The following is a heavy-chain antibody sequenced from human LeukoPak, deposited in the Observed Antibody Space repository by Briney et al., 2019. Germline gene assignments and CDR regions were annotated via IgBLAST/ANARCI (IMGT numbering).Heavy chain of an antibody. D-gene: IGHD3-22*01. J-gene: IGHJ4*02. CDR1: GFTFSSYG. V-gene: IGHV3-30*18. CDR3: AKGKLTYYYDSSGYYFDY. CDR2: ISYDGSNK. Sequence: PGGSLRLSCAASGFTFSSYGMHWVRQAPGKGLEWVAVISYDGSNKYYADSVKGRFTISRDNSKNTLYLQMNSLRAEDTAVYYCAKGKLTYYYDSSGYYFDYWGQGTLVTVSS.